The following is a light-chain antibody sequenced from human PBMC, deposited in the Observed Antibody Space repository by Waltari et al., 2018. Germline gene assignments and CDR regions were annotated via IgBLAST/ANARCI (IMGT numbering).Light chain of an antibody. CDR1: QSVSRY. Sequence: EIVLTQSPVTLSLSPGERATLPCRASQSVSRYLAWYQQKPGQAPRLLIYDASNRATGIPARFSGSGSGTDFTLTISSLEPEDFAVYYCQRRGHWPPGATFGPGTRVDIK. CDR3: QRRGHWPPGAT. J-gene: IGKJ3*01. V-gene: IGKV3-11*01. CDR2: DAS.